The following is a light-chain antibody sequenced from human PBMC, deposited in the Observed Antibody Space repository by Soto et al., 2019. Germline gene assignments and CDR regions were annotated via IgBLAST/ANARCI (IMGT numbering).Light chain of an antibody. Sequence: EIVMTQSPATLSVSPGERATLSCRASQSVSTNLAWYQQKPGQAPRLLIYDASTRATGIPARFSGGGSGTEFTLTISSLQSEDLAVYYCQQYGYSPITFGQGTRLE. CDR3: QQYGYSPIT. J-gene: IGKJ5*01. CDR2: DAS. V-gene: IGKV3-15*01. CDR1: QSVSTN.